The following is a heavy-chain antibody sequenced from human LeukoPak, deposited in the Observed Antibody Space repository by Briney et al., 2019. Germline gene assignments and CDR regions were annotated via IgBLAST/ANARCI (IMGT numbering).Heavy chain of an antibody. D-gene: IGHD6-13*01. CDR2: IYPGDSDT. J-gene: IGHJ5*02. V-gene: IGHV5-51*01. CDR3: ARFGSSWYGGWFDP. CDR1: GSRFTNYW. Sequence: GGSLQISCQGSGSRFTNYWIGGVRPVAGKGEEGMGIIYPGDSDTKYSPSLEGQVTISAAKSISTAYLQWSSLKASDTAMYYCARFGSSWYGGWFDPWGQGTLVTVSS.